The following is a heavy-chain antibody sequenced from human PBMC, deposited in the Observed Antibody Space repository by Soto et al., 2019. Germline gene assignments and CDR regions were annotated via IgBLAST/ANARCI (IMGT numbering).Heavy chain of an antibody. Sequence: TLSLTCTVSGGSISSGGYYWSWIRQHPGKGLEWIGYIYYSGSTYYNPSLKSRVTISVDTSKNQFSLKLSSVTAADTAVYYCAREVVPAAILDYWGQGTLVTVSS. J-gene: IGHJ4*02. CDR3: AREVVPAAILDY. CDR2: IYYSGST. CDR1: GGSISSGGYY. V-gene: IGHV4-31*03. D-gene: IGHD2-2*02.